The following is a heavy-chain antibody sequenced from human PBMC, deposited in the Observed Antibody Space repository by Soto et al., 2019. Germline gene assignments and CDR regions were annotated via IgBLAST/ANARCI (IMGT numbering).Heavy chain of an antibody. CDR3: ARDRGVAIAAADTYYYYGMDV. CDR2: IYYSGST. D-gene: IGHD6-13*01. V-gene: IGHV4-30-4*01. Sequence: SETLSLTCTVSGGSISSGDYYWSWIRQPPGKGLEWIGYIYYSGSTYYNPSLKSRVTISVDTSKNQFSLKLSSVTAADTAVYYCARDRGVAIAAADTYYYYGMDVWGQGTTVTVSS. CDR1: GGSISSGDYY. J-gene: IGHJ6*02.